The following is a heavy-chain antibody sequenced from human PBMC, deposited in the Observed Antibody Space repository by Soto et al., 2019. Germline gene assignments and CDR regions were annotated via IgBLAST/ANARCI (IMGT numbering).Heavy chain of an antibody. J-gene: IGHJ4*02. D-gene: IGHD3-9*01. CDR3: ARDLLTYYDILTGFDY. CDR1: GFTFSSYA. CDR2: ISYDGSNK. Sequence: GGSLRLSCAASGFTFSSYAMHWVRQAPGKGLEWVAVISYDGSNKYYADSVKGRFTISRDNSKNTLYLQMNSLRAEDAAVYYCARDLLTYYDILTGFDYWGQGTLVTVSS. V-gene: IGHV3-30-3*01.